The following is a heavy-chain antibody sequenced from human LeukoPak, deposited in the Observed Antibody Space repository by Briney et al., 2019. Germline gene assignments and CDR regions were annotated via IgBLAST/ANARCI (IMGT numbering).Heavy chain of an antibody. CDR1: GGSFSGYY. CDR2: INHSGST. J-gene: IGHJ4*02. CDR3: ARASILGYCSGGSCRYYFDY. V-gene: IGHV4-34*01. Sequence: SETLSLTCAVYGGSFSGYYWSWIRQPPGKGLEWIGEINHSGSTNYNPSLKSRVTISVGTSKNQFSLKLSSVTAADTAVYYCARASILGYCSGGSCRYYFDYWGQGTLVTVSS. D-gene: IGHD2-15*01.